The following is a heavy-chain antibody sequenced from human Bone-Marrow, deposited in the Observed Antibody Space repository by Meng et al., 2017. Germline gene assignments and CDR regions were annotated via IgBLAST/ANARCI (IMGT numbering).Heavy chain of an antibody. J-gene: IGHJ4*02. CDR2: INHSGST. CDR3: ARGPTTMAHDFDY. Sequence: QVQLQQLGPGPLKPSKTLSLTCVVSVGSFSDYYWSWTRQPPGKGLEWIGEINHSGSTNYNPSLESRATISVDTSQNNLSLKLSSVTAADSAVYYCARGPTTMAHDFDYWGQGTLVTVSS. D-gene: IGHD4-11*01. CDR1: VGSFSDYY. V-gene: IGHV4-34*01.